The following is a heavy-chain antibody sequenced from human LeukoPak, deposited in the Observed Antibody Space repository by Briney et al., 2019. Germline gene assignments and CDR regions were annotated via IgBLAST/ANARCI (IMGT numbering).Heavy chain of an antibody. CDR1: GYTFRSYG. D-gene: IGHD6-6*01. CDR2: LWFGGSNK. CDR3: ARDLIEYSSASLDY. V-gene: IGHV3-33*01. J-gene: IGHJ4*02. Sequence: GRSLRLFCAASGYTFRSYGLHGVREAPGKGLEWGTDLWFGGSNKYYAGSVKGRFTISRDNYKNTLYLQMNSLRAEDTAVYYCARDLIEYSSASLDYWGQATIVTDPS.